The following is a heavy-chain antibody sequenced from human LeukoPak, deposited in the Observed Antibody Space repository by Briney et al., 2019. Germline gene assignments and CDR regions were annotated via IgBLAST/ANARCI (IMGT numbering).Heavy chain of an antibody. J-gene: IGHJ4*02. D-gene: IGHD3-22*01. CDR2: IRYDGSNK. Sequence: GGSLRLSCAASGFTFSSYGMHWVRQAPGKGLEWVAFIRYDGSNKYYADSVKGRFTISRDNSKNTLSLQMNSLRAEDTAVYYCAKAKGQSWLFSHYWGRGTLVTVSS. V-gene: IGHV3-30*02. CDR3: AKAKGQSWLFSHY. CDR1: GFTFSSYG.